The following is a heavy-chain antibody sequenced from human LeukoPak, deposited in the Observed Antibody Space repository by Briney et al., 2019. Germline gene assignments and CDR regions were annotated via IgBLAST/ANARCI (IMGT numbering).Heavy chain of an antibody. CDR3: ARLTSATYYALDP. D-gene: IGHD1-26*01. V-gene: IGHV4-59*08. CDR1: GDSINNYY. CDR2: IYYSGTT. J-gene: IGHJ5*02. Sequence: PSETLSLTCTVSGDSINNYYWGWIRQYPGKGLEWIGYIYYSGTTNYNPSLKTRVTISVDTSKRQFSLNLTSVTAADTALYYCARLTSATYYALDPWGQGILVTVSS.